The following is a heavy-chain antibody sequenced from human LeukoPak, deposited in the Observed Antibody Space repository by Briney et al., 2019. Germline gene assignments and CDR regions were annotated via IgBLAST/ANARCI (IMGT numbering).Heavy chain of an antibody. CDR1: GFIFSDYY. D-gene: IGHD6-13*01. CDR2: ISSSGSTI. CDR3: ARVGSSSWHVHLHP. Sequence: GGSLRLSCAASGFIFSDYYMSWIRQPPGKGLEWVSYISSSGSTIYYADSVKGRFTISKDNAKNSLYLQMNSLRAEDTAVYYCARVGSSSWHVHLHPWGQGTLVTVSS. J-gene: IGHJ5*02. V-gene: IGHV3-11*04.